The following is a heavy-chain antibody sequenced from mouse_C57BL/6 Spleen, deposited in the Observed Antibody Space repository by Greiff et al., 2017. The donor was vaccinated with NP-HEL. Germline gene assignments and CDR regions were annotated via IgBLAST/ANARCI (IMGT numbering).Heavy chain of an antibody. Sequence: QVQLQQPGAELVKPGASVKMSCKASGYTFTSYWITWVKQRPGQGLEWIGDIYPGSGSTNYNEKFKSKATLTVDTSSSTAYMQLSSLTSEDSAVYYCARWIYYDYDGVAYWGQGTLVTVSA. D-gene: IGHD2-4*01. J-gene: IGHJ3*01. V-gene: IGHV1-55*01. CDR3: ARWIYYDYDGVAY. CDR2: IYPGSGST. CDR1: GYTFTSYW.